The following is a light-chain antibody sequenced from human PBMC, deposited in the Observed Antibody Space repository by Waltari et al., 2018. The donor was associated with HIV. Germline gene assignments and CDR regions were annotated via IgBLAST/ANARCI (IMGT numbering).Light chain of an antibody. CDR1: QSIGNN. CDR2: GTS. Sequence: EIVMTQSPATLSVSLGKRATLSCRAGQSIGNNLAWYQQKFGQAPSLVMYGTSTRATGVPARFTGSGSGTNFTLTINSLQSDDSGIYFCQQHTSSVTFGGGTKV. V-gene: IGKV3D-15*01. CDR3: QQHTSSVT. J-gene: IGKJ4*01.